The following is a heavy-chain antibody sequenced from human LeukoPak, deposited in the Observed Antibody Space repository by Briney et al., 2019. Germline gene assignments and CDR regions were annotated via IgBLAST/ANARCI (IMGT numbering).Heavy chain of an antibody. V-gene: IGHV1-24*01. CDR3: ATGEYYDILTGYSWDYYYGMDV. CDR2: FDPEDGET. D-gene: IGHD3-9*01. CDR1: GYTLTKLS. J-gene: IGHJ6*02. Sequence: ASVKVSCKVSGYTLTKLSMHWVRQAPGKGLEWMGGFDPEDGETIYAQKFQGRVTMTEDTSTDTAYMELSSLRSEDTAVYYCATGEYYDILTGYSWDYYYGMDVWGQGTTVTVSS.